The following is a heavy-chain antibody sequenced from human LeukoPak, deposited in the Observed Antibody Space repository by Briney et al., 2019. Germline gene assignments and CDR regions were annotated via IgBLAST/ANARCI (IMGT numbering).Heavy chain of an antibody. Sequence: GGSLRLSCAASGFTFSSYAMSWVRQAPGKGLEGVSAISGSGGSTYYADSVKGRFTISRDNSKNTLYLQMNSLRAEDTAVYYCAKGIPGYYYYYYMDVWGKGTTVTVSS. J-gene: IGHJ6*03. CDR3: AKGIPGYYYYYYMDV. CDR1: GFTFSSYA. CDR2: ISGSGGST. V-gene: IGHV3-23*01.